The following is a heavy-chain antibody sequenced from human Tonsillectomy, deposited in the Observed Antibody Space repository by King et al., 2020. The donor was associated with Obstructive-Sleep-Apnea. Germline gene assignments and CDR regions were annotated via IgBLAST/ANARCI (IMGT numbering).Heavy chain of an antibody. CDR3: ARVPISAAAAGTGVEYFHH. D-gene: IGHD6-13*01. CDR2: ISAYNGNT. CDR1: GYTFTSYG. V-gene: IGHV1-18*04. Sequence: LVQSGAEVKKPGASVKVSCKASGYTFTSYGISWVRQAPGQGLEWMGWISAYNGNTNYAQKLQGRVTMTTDTSTSTAYMELRSLRSDDTAVYYCARVPISAAAAGTGVEYFHHWGQGTLVTVSS. J-gene: IGHJ1*01.